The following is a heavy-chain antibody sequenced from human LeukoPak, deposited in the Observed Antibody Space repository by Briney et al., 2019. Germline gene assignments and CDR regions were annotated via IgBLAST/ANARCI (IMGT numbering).Heavy chain of an antibody. CDR3: ARAGRDYDFWSGLGY. Sequence: PEGSLRLSCAASGFTLSDHYMDWVRQAPGKGLEWVGRSRSKVNSYTTEYAASVKGRFTISRDDSKNSLYLQMNSLKTEDTAVYYCARAGRDYDFWSGLGYWGQGTLVTVSS. CDR1: GFTLSDHY. V-gene: IGHV3-72*01. J-gene: IGHJ4*02. D-gene: IGHD3-3*01. CDR2: SRSKVNSYTT.